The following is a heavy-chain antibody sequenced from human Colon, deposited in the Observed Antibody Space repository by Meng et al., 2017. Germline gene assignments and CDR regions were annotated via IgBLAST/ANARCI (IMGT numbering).Heavy chain of an antibody. CDR2: ISQSGSS. J-gene: IGHJ1*01. CDR1: GGSISSTNW. CDR3: AREDGSIGFTPAGQ. V-gene: IGHV4-4*02. Sequence: QGSLQEPGPGLVKPSGTLSLTCAVSGGSISSTNWWSWIRQPPGKGLEWIGEISQSGSSNYNPSLKSRVTMSLDKSKNHFFLNLSSVSAADTAVYYCAREDGSIGFTPAGQWGQGTLVTVSS. D-gene: IGHD1-26*01.